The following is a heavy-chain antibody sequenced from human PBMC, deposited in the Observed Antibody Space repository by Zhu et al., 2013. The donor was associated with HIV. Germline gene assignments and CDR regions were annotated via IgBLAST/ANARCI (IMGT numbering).Heavy chain of an antibody. D-gene: IGHD1-1*01. Sequence: QVQLVQSGAEVKKPGASVKVSCKASGYTFTGYYIHWVRQAPGQGLEWMGWINPNSGGTNYAQKFQGRVTMTRDTSISTAYMDLSRLRSDDTAVYYCARVRRRWPQFQNDYYYGMDVWGQGTTVTVSS. CDR1: GYTFTGYY. V-gene: IGHV1-2*02. CDR3: ARVRRRWPQFQNDYYYGMDV. CDR2: INPNSGGT. J-gene: IGHJ6*02.